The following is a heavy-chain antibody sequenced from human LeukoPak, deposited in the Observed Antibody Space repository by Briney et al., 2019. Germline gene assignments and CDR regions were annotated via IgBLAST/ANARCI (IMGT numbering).Heavy chain of an antibody. CDR2: IYHSGTT. D-gene: IGHD1-26*01. J-gene: IGHJ5*02. V-gene: IGHV4-4*02. CDR3: ARSPSGSSSRWFDP. CDR1: GGSINRNDW. Sequence: PSGTLSLTCGVSGGSINRNDWWSWVRQAPGKGLEWIGEIYHSGTTNYNPSLKSRVTISVEKSQNQFSLKLISVTAADTAVYYCARSPSGSSSRWFDPWGQGTLVNVSS.